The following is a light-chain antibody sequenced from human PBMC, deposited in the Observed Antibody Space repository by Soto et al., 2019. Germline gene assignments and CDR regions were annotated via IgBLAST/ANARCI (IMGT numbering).Light chain of an antibody. CDR1: QSVSSN. V-gene: IGKV3-15*01. J-gene: IGKJ3*01. CDR2: GAS. CDR3: QQYNNWPLFT. Sequence: EIVMTQSPATLSVSPGERATLSCRASQSVSSNLAWYKQKPCQAPRLLIYGASTRATGIPARFSGSGSGTEFTLTISSLQSEDFAVYYCQQYNNWPLFTFGPGTKVDIK.